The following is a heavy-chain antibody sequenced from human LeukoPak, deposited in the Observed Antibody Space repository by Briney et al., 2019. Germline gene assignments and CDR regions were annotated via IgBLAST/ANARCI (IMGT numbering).Heavy chain of an antibody. Sequence: GGSLRLSCAASGFTFSSYAMSWVRQAPGKGLEWASAISGSGGSTYYADSVKGRFTISRDNSKNTLYLQMNSLRAEDTAVYYCAKIIGESYYYDSSGYYSNFDYWGQGTLVTVSS. CDR1: GFTFSSYA. J-gene: IGHJ4*02. V-gene: IGHV3-23*01. D-gene: IGHD3-22*01. CDR2: ISGSGGST. CDR3: AKIIGESYYYDSSGYYSNFDY.